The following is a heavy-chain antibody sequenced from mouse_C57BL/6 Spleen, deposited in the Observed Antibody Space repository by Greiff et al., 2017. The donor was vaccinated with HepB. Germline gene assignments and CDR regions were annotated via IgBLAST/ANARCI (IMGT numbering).Heavy chain of an antibody. CDR3: ARGEEEFVDY. V-gene: IGHV1-55*01. CDR2: IYPGSGST. J-gene: IGHJ4*01. CDR1: GYTFTSYW. Sequence: QVQLQQPGAELVKPGASVKLSCKASGYTFTSYWMQWVKQRPGQGLEWIGDIYPGSGSTNYNEKFKSKATLTVDTSSSTAYMQLSSLTSEDSAVYYCARGEEEFVDYWGQGTSVTVSS.